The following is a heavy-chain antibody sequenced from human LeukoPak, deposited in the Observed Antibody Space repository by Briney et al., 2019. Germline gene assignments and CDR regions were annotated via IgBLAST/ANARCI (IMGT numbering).Heavy chain of an antibody. V-gene: IGHV4-4*07. CDR3: ARGNAVDYYDSSGYLL. CDR2: IYTSGST. CDR1: GGSIRSYY. J-gene: IGHJ4*02. D-gene: IGHD3-22*01. Sequence: SETLSLTCTVSGGSIRSYYWSWLRQPAGKGLEWIGRIYTSGSTSYNPSLKSRVTMSLDTSKNQFSLKLTSVTAADTAVYYCARGNAVDYYDSSGYLLWGQGTLVTVSS.